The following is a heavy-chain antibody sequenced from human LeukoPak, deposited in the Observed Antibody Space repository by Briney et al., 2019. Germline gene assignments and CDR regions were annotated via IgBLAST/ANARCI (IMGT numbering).Heavy chain of an antibody. CDR2: IYSGGAT. J-gene: IGHJ4*02. CDR3: ARGRFSGPDDY. D-gene: IGHD6-19*01. CDR1: GLIFSTYS. V-gene: IGHV3-53*01. Sequence: GGSLRLSCGASGLIFSTYSMNWVRQAPGKGLEWVSVIYSGGATYYADSVRGRFTISRDNSKNMVSLQMTSLGAEDTAVYYCARGRFSGPDDYWGQGTLVTVSS.